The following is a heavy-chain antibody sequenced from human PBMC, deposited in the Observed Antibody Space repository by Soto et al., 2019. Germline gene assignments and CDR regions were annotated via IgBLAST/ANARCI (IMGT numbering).Heavy chain of an antibody. CDR2: ISYDGSNK. CDR3: ARPSIAVAGIYYFDY. J-gene: IGHJ4*02. Sequence: QVQLVESGGGVVQPGRSLRLSCAASGFTFSSYAMHWVRQAPGKGLEWVAVISYDGSNKYYADSVKGRFTISEDNSKNTLYLQKNSPRAVDAAVYYCARPSIAVAGIYYFDYWGQGTLVTVSS. V-gene: IGHV3-30-3*01. D-gene: IGHD6-19*01. CDR1: GFTFSSYA.